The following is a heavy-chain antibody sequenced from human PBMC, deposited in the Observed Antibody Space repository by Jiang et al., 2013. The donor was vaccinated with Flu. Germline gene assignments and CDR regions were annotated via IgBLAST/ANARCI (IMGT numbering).Heavy chain of an antibody. CDR1: GFTFSSYE. CDR3: ARSEGSGSYEGSPLDYYYGMDV. J-gene: IGHJ6*02. Sequence: QLVESGGGLVQPGGSLRLSCAASGFTFSSYEMNWVRQAPGKGLEWVSYISSSGSTIYYADSVKGRFTISRDNAKNSLYLQMNSLRAEDTAVYYCARSEGSGSYEGSPLDYYYGMDVWGQGTTVTVSS. V-gene: IGHV3-48*03. D-gene: IGHD3-10*01. CDR2: ISSSGSTI.